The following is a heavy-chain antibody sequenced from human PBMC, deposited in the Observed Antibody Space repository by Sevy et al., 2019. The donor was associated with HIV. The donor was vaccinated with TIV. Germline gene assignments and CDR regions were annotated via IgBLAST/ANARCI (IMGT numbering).Heavy chain of an antibody. J-gene: IGHJ6*02. CDR1: GGSISSNGYY. D-gene: IGHD6-6*01. Sequence: SETLSLTCTVSGGSISSNGYYWSWIRQHPGKGLEWIGYIFYSGSTYYNPSLKSRVSISVDTSKNEFSLKLSSVTAADTAVYYCARDRYSGSPWDYFNALDVWGQGTTVTVSS. CDR2: IFYSGST. CDR3: ARDRYSGSPWDYFNALDV. V-gene: IGHV4-31*03.